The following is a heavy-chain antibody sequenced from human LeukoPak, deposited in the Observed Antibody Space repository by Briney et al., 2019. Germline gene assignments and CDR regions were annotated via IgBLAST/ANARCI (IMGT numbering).Heavy chain of an antibody. CDR1: GFTFSSYA. CDR3: ARSGYQLYYYYYGMDV. Sequence: GRSLRLSCAASGFTFSSYAMHWVRQAPGKGLEWVAVISYDGSSKYYADSVKGRFTISRDNSKNTLYLQMNSLRAEDTAVYYCARSGYQLYYYYYGMDVWGKGTTVTVSS. CDR2: ISYDGSSK. V-gene: IGHV3-30*04. J-gene: IGHJ6*04. D-gene: IGHD2-2*01.